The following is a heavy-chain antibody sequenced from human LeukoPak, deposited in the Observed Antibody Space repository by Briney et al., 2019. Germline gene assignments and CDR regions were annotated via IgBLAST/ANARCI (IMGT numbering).Heavy chain of an antibody. CDR3: ARGIFGSGYYYFDY. Sequence: SETLSLTCNVSGASISSHYWNWIRQPAGRELEWIGRIYNTGSANYNPSLKSRVTMSLDTSRNQISLKLTSVTAADTAVYYCARGIFGSGYYYFDYWGQGTLVTVSS. CDR1: GASISSHY. J-gene: IGHJ4*02. CDR2: IYNTGSA. D-gene: IGHD3-22*01. V-gene: IGHV4-4*07.